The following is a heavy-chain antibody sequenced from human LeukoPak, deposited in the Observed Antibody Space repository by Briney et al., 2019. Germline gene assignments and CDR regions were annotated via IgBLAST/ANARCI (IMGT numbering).Heavy chain of an antibody. CDR1: GYTFTGYY. D-gene: IGHD6-6*01. CDR2: INPNSGGT. CDR3: ARVVIAARRLLYFDY. J-gene: IGHJ4*02. Sequence: ASVKVSCKASGYTFTGYYMHWVRQAPGQGLEWMGWINPNSGGTNYAQKLQGRVTMTRDTSISTAYMELSRLRSDDTAVYYCARVVIAARRLLYFDYWGQGTLVTVSS. V-gene: IGHV1-2*02.